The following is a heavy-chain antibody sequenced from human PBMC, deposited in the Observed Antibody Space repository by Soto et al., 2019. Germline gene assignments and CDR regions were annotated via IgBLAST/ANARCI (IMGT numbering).Heavy chain of an antibody. CDR3: AREATAHYYDSSGYYPFGWFDP. CDR2: IWYDGSNK. CDR1: GFTFSSYG. V-gene: IGHV3-33*01. D-gene: IGHD3-22*01. J-gene: IGHJ5*02. Sequence: GGSLRLSCAASGFTFSSYGMHWVRQAPGKGLEWVAVIWYDGSNKYYADSVKGRFTISRDNSKNTLYLQMNSLRAEDTAVYYCAREATAHYYDSSGYYPFGWFDPWGQGTLVTVSS.